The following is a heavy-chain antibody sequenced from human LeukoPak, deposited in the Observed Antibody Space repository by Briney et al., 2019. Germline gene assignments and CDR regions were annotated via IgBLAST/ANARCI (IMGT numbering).Heavy chain of an antibody. CDR3: ARAGTGGANFDY. Sequence: SQTLSLTCTVSGGSISSGDYYWSWIRQPPGRGLEWNGYIYYSGSTYYNPSLKSRVTISVDTSKNQFSLKLSSVTAADTAVYYCARAGTGGANFDYWGQGTLVTVSS. J-gene: IGHJ4*02. CDR2: IYYSGST. V-gene: IGHV4-30-4*01. D-gene: IGHD3-16*01. CDR1: GGSISSGDYY.